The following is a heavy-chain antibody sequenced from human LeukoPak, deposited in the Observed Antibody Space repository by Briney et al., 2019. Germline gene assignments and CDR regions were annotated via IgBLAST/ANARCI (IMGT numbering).Heavy chain of an antibody. CDR3: ARARAGVYDILTGCFDY. D-gene: IGHD3-9*01. CDR2: INHSAST. J-gene: IGHJ4*02. CDR1: GGSFSGYY. V-gene: IGHV4-34*01. Sequence: SETLSLTCAVYGGSFSGYYWSWIRQPPGKGLEWIGEINHSASTNYNTSLKRRVTISVDPSKHQFSLTLSSVTAADTAVYYCARARAGVYDILTGCFDYWGQGTLVTVSS.